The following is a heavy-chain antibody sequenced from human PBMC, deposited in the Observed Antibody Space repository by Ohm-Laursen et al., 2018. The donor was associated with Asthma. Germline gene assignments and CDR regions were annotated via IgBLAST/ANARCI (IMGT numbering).Heavy chain of an antibody. CDR3: AKGLFLPDY. J-gene: IGHJ4*02. V-gene: IGHV3-30*18. Sequence: SLRLSCAASGFTFSSYGMHWVRQAPGKGLEWVAVISYDGSNKYYADSVKGRFTISRDNSKNTLYLQMNSLRAEDTAVYYCAKGLFLPDYWGQGTLVTVSS. CDR2: ISYDGSNK. CDR1: GFTFSSYG.